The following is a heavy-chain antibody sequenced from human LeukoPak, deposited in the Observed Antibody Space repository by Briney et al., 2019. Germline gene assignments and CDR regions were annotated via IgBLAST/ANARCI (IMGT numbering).Heavy chain of an antibody. D-gene: IGHD6-6*01. J-gene: IGHJ4*02. Sequence: SETLSLTCTVSGGSISSSSYYWGWIRQPPGKGLEWIGSIYYSGSTYYNPSLKSRVTISVDTSKNQFSLKLSSVTAADTAVYYCARLDVAAQLLVDWGQGTLVTVSS. CDR2: IYYSGST. CDR3: ARLDVAAQLLVD. V-gene: IGHV4-39*01. CDR1: GGSISSSSYY.